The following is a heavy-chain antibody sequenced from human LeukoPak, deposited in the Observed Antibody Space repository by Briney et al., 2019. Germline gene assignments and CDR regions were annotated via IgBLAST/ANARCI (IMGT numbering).Heavy chain of an antibody. CDR3: TRDQTPYY. J-gene: IGHJ4*02. CDR2: IASETYGGTA. CDR1: GFTFDDYG. V-gene: IGHV3-49*04. Sequence: GGSLRLSCAASGFTFDDYGMSWVRQAPGKGLEWVGFIASETYGGTAEYAASVKGRFTISRDDSKSIAYLQMNSLKTEDTAVYYCTRDQTPYYWGQGTLVTVSS.